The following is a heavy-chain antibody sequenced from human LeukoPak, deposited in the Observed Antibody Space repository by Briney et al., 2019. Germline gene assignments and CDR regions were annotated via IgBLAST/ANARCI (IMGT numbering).Heavy chain of an antibody. D-gene: IGHD5-12*01. CDR1: GFTLSDHY. CDR3: TSLSGYSGYDPLYY. J-gene: IGHJ4*02. V-gene: IGHV3-72*01. Sequence: PGGSLSLSCAASGFTLSDHYMDWVRQAPGKGLEWVGRTGNRGNSYTTEYAASVKGRFTISRGDSKNSLYLQMNSLKAEDTAVYYCTSLSGYSGYDPLYYWGQGTLVTVSS. CDR2: TGNRGNSYTT.